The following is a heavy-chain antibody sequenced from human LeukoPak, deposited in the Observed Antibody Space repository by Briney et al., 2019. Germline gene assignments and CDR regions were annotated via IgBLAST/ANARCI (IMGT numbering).Heavy chain of an antibody. Sequence: PGGSLRLSCAASGFTFSDYYMSWIRQAPGKGLEWVSYISSSGSTIYYADSVKGRFTISRDNAKNSLYLQMNSLRAEDTAVYYCARENYYGSGSYYYGMDVWGQGTTVTVSS. CDR1: GFTFSDYY. CDR3: ARENYYGSGSYYYGMDV. D-gene: IGHD3-10*01. V-gene: IGHV3-11*01. CDR2: ISSSGSTI. J-gene: IGHJ6*02.